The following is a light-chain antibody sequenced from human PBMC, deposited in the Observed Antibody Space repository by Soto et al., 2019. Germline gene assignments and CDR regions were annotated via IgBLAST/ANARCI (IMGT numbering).Light chain of an antibody. CDR2: GTS. Sequence: QAVVTQESSLTVSPGGTVTPTCGSSTGDVTSGHFPYWFQQKPGQAPRTLIYGTSNRHPWTPARFSGSLLGGKAALTLSGAQPEDEADYYCLFSYGGPRVFGGGTKLTVL. V-gene: IGLV7-46*01. CDR3: LFSYGGPRV. CDR1: TGDVTSGHF. J-gene: IGLJ3*02.